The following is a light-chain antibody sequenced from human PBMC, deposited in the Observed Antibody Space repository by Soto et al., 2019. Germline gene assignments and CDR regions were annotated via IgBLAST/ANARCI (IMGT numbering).Light chain of an antibody. Sequence: QSVLTQPPSASGTPGQRVTISCSGSSSNIGSYIVYWYQKLPGTAPKLLVYSSNQRPSGVPDRFSDSKSGTSASLAISGLRSEDEADYFCPAWDDSLSAVLFGGGTKVTVL. V-gene: IGLV1-47*01. CDR2: SSN. CDR1: SSNIGSYI. CDR3: PAWDDSLSAVL. J-gene: IGLJ2*01.